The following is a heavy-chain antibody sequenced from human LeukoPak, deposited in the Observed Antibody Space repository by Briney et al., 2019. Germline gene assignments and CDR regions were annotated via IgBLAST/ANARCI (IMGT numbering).Heavy chain of an antibody. V-gene: IGHV3-74*01. J-gene: IGHJ4*02. CDR3: ARDFYTNDYHSSGDAFDF. D-gene: IGHD3-22*01. CDR2: ISPDGSTT. CDR1: GFTFSSKW. Sequence: GRSLRLSWAAAGFTFSSKWMHWVRHAPGRGLVWVSRISPDGSTTSYADSVKARFTISRDNARNTLFLQMNSLRAEDTAVYYCARDFYTNDYHSSGDAFDFWGQGALVTVSS.